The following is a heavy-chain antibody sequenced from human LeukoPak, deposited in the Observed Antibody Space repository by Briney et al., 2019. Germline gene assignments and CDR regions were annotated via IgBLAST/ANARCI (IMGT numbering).Heavy chain of an antibody. Sequence: TGGSLRLSCAASGLAFSSYGMHWVRQAPGKGLEWVAVIWFDGSIKYYADSVKDRFTISRDNSKNTLYLQMNSLRAEDTAVYYCASAAGPFDNWGQGTLATVSS. CDR3: ASAAGPFDN. D-gene: IGHD6-13*01. V-gene: IGHV3-33*01. CDR1: GLAFSSYG. J-gene: IGHJ4*02. CDR2: IWFDGSIK.